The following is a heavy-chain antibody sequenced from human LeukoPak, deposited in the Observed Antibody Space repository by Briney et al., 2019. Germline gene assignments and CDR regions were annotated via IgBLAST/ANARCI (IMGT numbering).Heavy chain of an antibody. J-gene: IGHJ5*02. CDR3: ARGGYSYGYANWFDP. D-gene: IGHD5-18*01. V-gene: IGHV4-61*02. CDR2: IYTSGST. CDR1: GGSISSGSYY. Sequence: PSQTLSLTCTVSGGSISSGSYYWSWIRQPAGKGLEWIGRIYTSGSTNYNPSLKSRVTISVDTSKNQFSLKLSSVTAADTAVYYCARGGYSYGYANWFDPWGQGTLVTVSS.